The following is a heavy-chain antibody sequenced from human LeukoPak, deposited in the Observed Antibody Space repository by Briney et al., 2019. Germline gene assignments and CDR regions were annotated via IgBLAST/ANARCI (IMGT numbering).Heavy chain of an antibody. CDR3: ARERAHPGSYQLLYSDFDY. Sequence: PGRSLRLSCAASGFTFSSYAMHWVRQAPGQGLEWMGWINPNSGGTNYAQKFQGRVTMTRDTSISTAYMELSRLRSDDTAVYYCARERAHPGSYQLLYSDFDYWGQGTLVTVSS. D-gene: IGHD2-2*02. J-gene: IGHJ4*02. CDR2: INPNSGGT. V-gene: IGHV1-2*02. CDR1: GFTFSSYA.